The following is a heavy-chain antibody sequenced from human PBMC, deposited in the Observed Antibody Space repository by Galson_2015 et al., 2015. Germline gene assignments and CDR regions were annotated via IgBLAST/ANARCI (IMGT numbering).Heavy chain of an antibody. CDR3: ARGRPPGY. V-gene: IGHV3-48*03. Sequence: SLRLSCAASGFTFSSFEMNWVRQAPGKGLEWVSYISASGNTIYYADSVKGRFTISRDNAKNSLFLQMNSLRVEDTAVYYCARGRPPGYWGQGTLVTVSS. CDR2: ISASGNTI. CDR1: GFTFSSFE. J-gene: IGHJ4*02.